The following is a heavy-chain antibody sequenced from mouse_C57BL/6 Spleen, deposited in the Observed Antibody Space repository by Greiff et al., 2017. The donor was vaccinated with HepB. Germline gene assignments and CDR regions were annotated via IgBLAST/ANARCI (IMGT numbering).Heavy chain of an antibody. CDR2: IDPSDSET. CDR3: ARLDYNYAMDY. CDR1: GYTFTSYW. D-gene: IGHD2-12*01. V-gene: IGHV1-52*01. J-gene: IGHJ4*01. Sequence: QVQLQQPGAELVRPGSSVKLSCKASGYTFTSYWMHWVKQRPIQGLEWIGNIDPSDSETHYNQKFKDKATLTVDKSSSTAYMQLSSLTSEDSAVYYCARLDYNYAMDYWGQGTSVTVSS.